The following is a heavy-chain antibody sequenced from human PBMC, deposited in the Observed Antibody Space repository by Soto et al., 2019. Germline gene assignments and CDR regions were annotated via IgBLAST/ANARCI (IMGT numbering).Heavy chain of an antibody. D-gene: IGHD3-10*01. J-gene: IGHJ4*02. V-gene: IGHV1-46*01. CDR1: GYTFTSYY. Sequence: ASVKVSCKASGYTFTSYYMHWVRQAPGQGLEWMGIINPSGGSTSYAQKFQGRVTMTRETSTSTVYMELSSLRSEDTAVYYCARGSSMVRGVILLYYFDYWGQGTLVTVSS. CDR3: ARGSSMVRGVILLYYFDY. CDR2: INPSGGST.